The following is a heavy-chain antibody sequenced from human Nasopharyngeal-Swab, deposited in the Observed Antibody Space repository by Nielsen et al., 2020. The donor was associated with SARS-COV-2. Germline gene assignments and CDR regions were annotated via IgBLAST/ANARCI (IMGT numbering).Heavy chain of an antibody. CDR1: GFTFSSYG. D-gene: IGHD3-9*01. V-gene: IGHV3-33*08. CDR3: ARVASITIFTDTTFDY. J-gene: IGHJ4*02. CDR2: IWYDGSNK. Sequence: LKISCAASGFTFSSYGMHWVRQAPGKGLEWVAVIWYDGSNKYYADSVKGRFTISRDNSKNTLYLQMNSLRAEDTAVYYCARVASITIFTDTTFDYWGQGTLVTVSS.